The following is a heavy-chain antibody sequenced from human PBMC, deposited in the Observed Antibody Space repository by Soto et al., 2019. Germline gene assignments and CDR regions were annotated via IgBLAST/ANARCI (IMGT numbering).Heavy chain of an antibody. CDR1: GGSISSGGYY. V-gene: IGHV4-31*03. J-gene: IGHJ5*02. CDR3: ASSRVPNTPAPTPNDWFDP. D-gene: IGHD2-2*01. Sequence: SETLSLTCTVSGGSISSGGYYWSCIRQHPGKGLEWIGYIYYSGSTYYNPSLKSRVTISVDTSKNQFSLKLSSVTAADTAVYYCASSRVPNTPAPTPNDWFDPWGQGTLVTVSS. CDR2: IYYSGST.